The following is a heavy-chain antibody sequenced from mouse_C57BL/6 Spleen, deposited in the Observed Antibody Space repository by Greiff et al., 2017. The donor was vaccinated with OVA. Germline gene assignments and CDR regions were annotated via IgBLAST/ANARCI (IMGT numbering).Heavy chain of an antibody. Sequence: EVMLVESGPELVKPGASVKIPCKASGYTFTDYNMDWVKQSHGKSLEWIGDINPNNGGTIYNQKFKGKATLTVDKSSSTAYMELRSLTSEDTAVYYCARRYYYGSSYFDYWGQGTTLTVSS. J-gene: IGHJ2*01. CDR3: ARRYYYGSSYFDY. V-gene: IGHV1-18*01. D-gene: IGHD1-1*01. CDR1: GYTFTDYN. CDR2: INPNNGGT.